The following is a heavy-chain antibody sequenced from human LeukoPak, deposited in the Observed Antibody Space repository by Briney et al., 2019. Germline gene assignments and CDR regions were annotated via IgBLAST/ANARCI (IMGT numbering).Heavy chain of an antibody. CDR3: ARDYCSSTSCPNDAFDI. Sequence: GASVKVSCKASGYTFTGYYMHWVRQAPGQGLEWMGWISAYNGNTNYAQKLQGRVTMTTDTSTSTAYMELRSLRSDDTAVYYCARDYCSSTSCPNDAFDIWGQGTMVTVSS. V-gene: IGHV1-18*04. CDR2: ISAYNGNT. D-gene: IGHD2-2*01. CDR1: GYTFTGYY. J-gene: IGHJ3*02.